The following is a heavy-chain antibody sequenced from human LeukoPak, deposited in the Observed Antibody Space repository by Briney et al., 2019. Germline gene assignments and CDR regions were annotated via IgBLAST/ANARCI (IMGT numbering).Heavy chain of an antibody. CDR2: INPSGGST. J-gene: IGHJ4*02. V-gene: IGHV1-46*01. D-gene: IGHD5-12*01. CDR1: GYTFTGYY. CDR3: ARGVLVKSGGSDNDY. Sequence: ASVKVSCKASGYTFTGYYMHWVRQAPGQGLEWMGIINPSGGSTSYAQKFQGRVTMTRDTSTSTVYMELSSLRSEDTAVYYCARGVLVKSGGSDNDYWGQGTLVTVSS.